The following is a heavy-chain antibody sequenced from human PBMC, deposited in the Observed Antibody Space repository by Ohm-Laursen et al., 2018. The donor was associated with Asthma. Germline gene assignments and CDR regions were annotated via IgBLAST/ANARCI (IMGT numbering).Heavy chain of an antibody. CDR2: ISGSGGST. Sequence: SLRLSCAASGFTFSSYAMSWVRQAPGKGLEWVSAISGSGGSTYYADSVKGRFTISRDNSKKMVYLQMNSLRAEDTAVYYCARNPTTVLYYFDYWGQGTLVTVSS. CDR1: GFTFSSYA. D-gene: IGHD4-17*01. J-gene: IGHJ4*02. CDR3: ARNPTTVLYYFDY. V-gene: IGHV3-23*01.